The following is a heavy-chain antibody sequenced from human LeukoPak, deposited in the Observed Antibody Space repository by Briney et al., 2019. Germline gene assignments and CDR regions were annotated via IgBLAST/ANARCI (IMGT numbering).Heavy chain of an antibody. D-gene: IGHD6-13*01. CDR2: INHSGST. CDR1: GGSFSGYY. Sequence: SETLSLTCAVYGGSFSGYYWSWIRKPPGKGLEWIGEINHSGSTNYNPSLKSRVTISVDTSKNQFSLKLSSVTAADTAVYYCARSAAIRSSWGQDAFDIWGQGTMVTVSS. V-gene: IGHV4-34*01. CDR3: ARSAAIRSSWGQDAFDI. J-gene: IGHJ3*02.